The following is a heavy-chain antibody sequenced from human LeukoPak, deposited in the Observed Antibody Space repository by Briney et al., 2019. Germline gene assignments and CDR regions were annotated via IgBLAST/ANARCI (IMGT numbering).Heavy chain of an antibody. V-gene: IGHV3-23*01. Sequence: GGSLRLSCAASGFTFSSYAMSWVRQAPGKGLEWVSAIRGSGGGTNYGDSVKGRFTISRDNSKNTLYLKMKSLRAEDTAVYYCARSSGTDSGWWYWFDPWGQGTLVTVSS. D-gene: IGHD6-19*01. CDR1: GFTFSSYA. CDR2: IRGSGGGT. CDR3: ARSSGTDSGWWYWFDP. J-gene: IGHJ5*02.